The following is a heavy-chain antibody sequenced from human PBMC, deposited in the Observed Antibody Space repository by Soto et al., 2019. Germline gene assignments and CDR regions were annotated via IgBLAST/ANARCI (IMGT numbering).Heavy chain of an antibody. D-gene: IGHD1-7*01. V-gene: IGHV4-4*02. Sequence: PSETLSLTCAVSGGSFTSNNWCTWVRQPPGQGLEWIGEIYRTGSTNYNPSLKSRVTISLDKSANQFSLKVTSLTAADTAVYYCASRDPGTSVDYWGQGTLVTVSS. CDR1: GGSFTSNNW. CDR3: ASRDPGTSVDY. J-gene: IGHJ4*02. CDR2: IYRTGST.